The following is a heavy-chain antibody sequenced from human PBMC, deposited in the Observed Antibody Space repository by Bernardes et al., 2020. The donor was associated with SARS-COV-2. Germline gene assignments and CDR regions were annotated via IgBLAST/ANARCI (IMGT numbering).Heavy chain of an antibody. CDR1: GFTFDDYA. V-gene: IGHV3-9*01. J-gene: IGHJ2*01. CDR3: ATNWYFDL. Sequence: GGSLRLSCAASGFTFDDYAMHWVRQAPGKGLEWVSGISWNSGSIGYVDSVKGRFTISRDNAKNSLYLQMNSLRAEDTALYYCATNWYFDLWGRGTLVTVSS. CDR2: ISWNSGSI.